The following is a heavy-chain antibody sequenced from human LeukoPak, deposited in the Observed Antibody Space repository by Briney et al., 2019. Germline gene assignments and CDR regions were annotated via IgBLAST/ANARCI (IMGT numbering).Heavy chain of an antibody. J-gene: IGHJ4*02. Sequence: GXXXRLSCAASGFTFSSYSMNWVRQAPGKGLEWVSSISSSSSYIYYADSVKGRFTISRDNAKNSLYLQMNSLRAEDTAVYYCARGRDYYDSTGFDYWGQGTLVTVSS. CDR1: GFTFSSYS. CDR2: ISSSSSYI. CDR3: ARGRDYYDSTGFDY. D-gene: IGHD3-22*01. V-gene: IGHV3-21*01.